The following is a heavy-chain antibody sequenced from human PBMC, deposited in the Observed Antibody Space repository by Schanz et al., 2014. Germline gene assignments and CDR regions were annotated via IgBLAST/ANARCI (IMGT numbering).Heavy chain of an antibody. V-gene: IGHV3-11*05. CDR3: ASVMMVAANHRDGRDV. CDR1: GFTFSDYY. D-gene: IGHD2-15*01. CDR2: ISNSGTYT. Sequence: QVQLVESGGGLVKPGGSLRLSCAASGFTFSDYYMTWMRQAPGRGLEWISYISNSGTYTKYADSVKGRFVISRDNARSSLYLQMSSLRDGDTTVYDCASVMMVAANHRDGRDVWGQGTTVIVSS. J-gene: IGHJ6*02.